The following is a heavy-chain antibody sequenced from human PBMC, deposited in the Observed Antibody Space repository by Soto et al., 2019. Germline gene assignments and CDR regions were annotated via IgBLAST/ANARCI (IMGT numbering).Heavy chain of an antibody. CDR1: GFSLSTNGVG. CDR3: AXRDSSGYGAFDI. J-gene: IGHJ3*02. V-gene: IGHV2-5*02. D-gene: IGHD3-22*01. CDR2: MYWDDDK. Sequence: QITLKESGPTLVKPTQTLTLTCTFSGFSLSTNGVGVGWIRQPPGKALEWLALMYWDDDKLYSPYLKSRITITNEPTKNQVVLIMTNMDPVDTATHYCAXRDSSGYGAFDIWGQGIIVTVSS.